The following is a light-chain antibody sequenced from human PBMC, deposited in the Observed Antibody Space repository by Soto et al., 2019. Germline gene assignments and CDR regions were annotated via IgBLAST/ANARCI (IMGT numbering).Light chain of an antibody. CDR2: GAS. CDR3: QHYGGSPPRGT. J-gene: IGKJ3*01. CDR1: QSVNDNH. Sequence: EVVLTQSPGTLSLSPGARATLSCRASQSVNDNHLAWYQQKGGQAPRLLIYGASTRATGVPERFSGSGFGTAYSLITNRLEPEDFALYYCQHYGGSPPRGTFGPGTKVEI. V-gene: IGKV3-20*01.